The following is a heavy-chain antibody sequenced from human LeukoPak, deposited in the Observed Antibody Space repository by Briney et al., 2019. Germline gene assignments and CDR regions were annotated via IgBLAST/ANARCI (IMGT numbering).Heavy chain of an antibody. CDR2: VSAYADNT. J-gene: IGHJ4*02. V-gene: IGHV1-18*01. Sequence: SVKVSCKASGYTFTSYGITGVQQAPGQGLEWMGWVSAYADNTNYVQKIQGRVTMTTDTSTSTAYMELRSLRSDDTAVYYCARDCIGCHGFDYWGQGTLVTVSS. D-gene: IGHD2-15*01. CDR3: ARDCIGCHGFDY. CDR1: GYTFTSYG.